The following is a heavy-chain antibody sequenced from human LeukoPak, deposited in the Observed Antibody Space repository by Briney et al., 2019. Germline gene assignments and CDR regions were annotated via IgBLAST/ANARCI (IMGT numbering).Heavy chain of an antibody. J-gene: IGHJ4*02. CDR1: GYSFTSYW. V-gene: IGHV5-51*01. Sequence: GESLQISCQGSGYSFTSYWIGWVRPMPGKGLEWMGIIYPGDSDTRYSPSFQGQVTISVDKSISTAYLQWSSLKASDTAMYYCARLLSYGGGRYFDYWGQGTLVTVSS. CDR3: ARLLSYGGGRYFDY. D-gene: IGHD3-10*01. CDR2: IYPGDSDT.